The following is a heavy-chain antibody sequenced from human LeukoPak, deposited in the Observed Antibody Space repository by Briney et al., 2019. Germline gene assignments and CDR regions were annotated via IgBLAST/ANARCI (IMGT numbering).Heavy chain of an antibody. CDR2: ISGSGGST. CDR3: AKDLDQQWLVRVLVY. J-gene: IGHJ4*02. Sequence: GGSLRLSCAASGFTFSSYAMSWVRQAPGKGLEWVSAISGSGGSTYYADSVKGWFTISRDNSKNTLYLQMNSLRAEDTAVYYCAKDLDQQWLVRVLVYWGQGTLVTVSS. V-gene: IGHV3-23*01. CDR1: GFTFSSYA. D-gene: IGHD6-19*01.